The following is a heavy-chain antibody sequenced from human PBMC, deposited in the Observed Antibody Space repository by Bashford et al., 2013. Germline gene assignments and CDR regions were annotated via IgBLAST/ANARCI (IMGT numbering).Heavy chain of an antibody. CDR1: GYTFTSYG. J-gene: IGHJ6*02. V-gene: IGHV1-18*01. CDR3: ASLHLIWSGSPKSDYYYGMDV. Sequence: ASVKVSCKASGYTFTSYGISWVRQAPGQGLEWMGWISAYNGNTNYAQKLQGRVTMTTDTSTSTAYMELRSLRSDDTAVYYCASLHLIWSGSPKSDYYYGMDVWGQGTTVTVSS. D-gene: IGHD3-3*01. CDR2: ISAYNGNT.